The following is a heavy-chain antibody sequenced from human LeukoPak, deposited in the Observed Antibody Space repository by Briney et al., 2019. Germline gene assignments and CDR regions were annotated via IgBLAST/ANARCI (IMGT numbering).Heavy chain of an antibody. CDR1: GFTFSSYA. CDR3: APAAFDY. CDR2: ISYSGGST. V-gene: IGHV3-23*01. Sequence: GGSLRLSCAASGFTFSSYAMSWVRQAPGKGLEGVSIISYSGGSTYYADSVKGRFTISRDNSKNTLYLQMISLRVEDTAVYYCAPAAFDYWGQGTLVTVSS. J-gene: IGHJ4*02.